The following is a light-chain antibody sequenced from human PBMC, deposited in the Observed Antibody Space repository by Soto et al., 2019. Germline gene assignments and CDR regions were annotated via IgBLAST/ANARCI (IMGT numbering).Light chain of an antibody. J-gene: IGKJ5*01. CDR2: GAS. CDR1: QSVGRHY. CDR3: QQYGYPPIT. V-gene: IGKV3-20*01. Sequence: IGMTQSPASLSVTPGERATLSCRASQSVGRHYLAWCQRKPGRAPRLLIDGASSRATGIADRFSGRGSGADFTPIISRLEPEDFALYYCQQYGYPPITFGQGTRLENK.